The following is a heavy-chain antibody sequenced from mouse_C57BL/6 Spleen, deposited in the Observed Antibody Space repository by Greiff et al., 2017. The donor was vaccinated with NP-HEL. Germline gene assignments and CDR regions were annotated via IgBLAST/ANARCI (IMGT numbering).Heavy chain of an antibody. CDR2: IDPSDSET. CDR1: GYTFTSYW. CDR3: ARGSNPLAMDY. D-gene: IGHD2-5*01. V-gene: IGHV1-52*01. J-gene: IGHJ4*01. Sequence: QVQLKQPGAELVRPGSSVKLSCKASGYTFTSYWMHWVKQRPIQGLEWIGNIDPSDSETHYNQKFKDKATLTVDKSSSTAYMQLSSLTSEDSAVYYCARGSNPLAMDYWGQGTSVTVSS.